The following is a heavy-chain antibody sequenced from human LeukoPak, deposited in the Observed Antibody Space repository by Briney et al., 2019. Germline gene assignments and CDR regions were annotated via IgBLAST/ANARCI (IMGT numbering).Heavy chain of an antibody. CDR3: ARDGPNIVLMVYALYYYYYGMDV. V-gene: IGHV3-11*04. Sequence: PGGSLRLSRAASGFTFSDYYMNWIRQAPGKGLECFSYISNSGTTIYYADSVRGRFTISRDNAKNSLYLQMNSLRAEDTAVYYCARDGPNIVLMVYALYYYYYGMDVWGQGTTVTVSS. CDR1: GFTFSDYY. D-gene: IGHD2-8*01. J-gene: IGHJ6*02. CDR2: ISNSGTTI.